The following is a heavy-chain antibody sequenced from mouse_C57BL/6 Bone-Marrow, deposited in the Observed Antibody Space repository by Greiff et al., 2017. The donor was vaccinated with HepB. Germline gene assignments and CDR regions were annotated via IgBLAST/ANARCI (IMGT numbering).Heavy chain of an antibody. Sequence: ESGAELARPGASVKLSCKASGYTFTSYGISWVKQRTGQGLEWIGEIYPRSGNTYYNEKFKGKATLTADKSSSTAYMELRSLTSEDSAVYFCARCDYDEGAWFAYWGQGTLVTVSA. J-gene: IGHJ3*01. CDR1: GYTFTSYG. CDR2: IYPRSGNT. CDR3: ARCDYDEGAWFAY. D-gene: IGHD2-4*01. V-gene: IGHV1-81*01.